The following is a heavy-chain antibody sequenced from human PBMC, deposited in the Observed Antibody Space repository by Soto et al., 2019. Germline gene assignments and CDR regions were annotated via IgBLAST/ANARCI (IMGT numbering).Heavy chain of an antibody. CDR1: GGSISSYY. J-gene: IGHJ6*03. D-gene: IGHD3-16*01. CDR2: IYRSGST. Sequence: SETLSLTCTISGGSISSYYWSWIRRPPGRGLEWIGYIYRSGSTKYNPSLKSRLTISVDTSKNQFSLKLSSVTAADTAVYYCARTLDYGHMDVWGKGTTVTVSS. V-gene: IGHV4-4*09. CDR3: ARTLDYGHMDV.